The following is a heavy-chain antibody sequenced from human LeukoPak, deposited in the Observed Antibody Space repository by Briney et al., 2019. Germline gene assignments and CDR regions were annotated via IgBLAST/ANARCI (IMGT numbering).Heavy chain of an antibody. Sequence: GGSLRLSCAASGFTFSSYAMTWVRQAPGKGLEWVSTIDGRGISTYYADSVKGRFTISRDNSKNTLYLQMNSLRAEDTAVYYCAKDPSGSYFPNWFDPWGQGTLVTVSS. V-gene: IGHV3-23*01. J-gene: IGHJ5*02. CDR3: AKDPSGSYFPNWFDP. D-gene: IGHD1-26*01. CDR2: IDGRGIST. CDR1: GFTFSSYA.